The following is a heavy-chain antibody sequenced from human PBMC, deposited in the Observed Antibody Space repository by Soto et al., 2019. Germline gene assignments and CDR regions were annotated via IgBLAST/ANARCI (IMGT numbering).Heavy chain of an antibody. CDR2: ISYDGSNK. V-gene: IGHV3-30-3*01. CDR3: ARELHFDL. CDR1: GFTFSSYA. J-gene: IGHJ2*01. Sequence: QVQLVESGGGVVQPGRSLRLSCAASGFTFSSYAMHWVRQAPGKGLEWVAVISYDGSNKYYADSVKGRFTISRDNSKNALYLRMNSVRAEDTAVYYCARELHFDLWGRGNLVTVSS.